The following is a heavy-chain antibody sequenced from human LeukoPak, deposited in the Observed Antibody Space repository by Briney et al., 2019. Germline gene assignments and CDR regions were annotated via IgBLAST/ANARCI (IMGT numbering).Heavy chain of an antibody. CDR3: ARAQWYYDGTNYSPSGFDG. Sequence: SETLSLTCTVSGDSMSSHYYYWGWIRQPPGKGLEWIGYIYNSGATTNYNPSLKNRVTISVDTSKNQFSLKVRSVTAADTAVYYCARAQWYYDGTNYSPSGFDGWGQGTLVTVS. CDR1: GDSMSSHYYY. D-gene: IGHD3-22*01. J-gene: IGHJ4*02. V-gene: IGHV4-61*01. CDR2: IYNSGATT.